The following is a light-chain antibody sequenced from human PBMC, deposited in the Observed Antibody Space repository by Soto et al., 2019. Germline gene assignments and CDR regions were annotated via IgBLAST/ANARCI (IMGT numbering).Light chain of an antibody. CDR1: QSPLHTDGYNY. CDR2: LGS. Sequence: IVMTQSPLSLPVTPGEPASIYCRSSQSPLHTDGYNYLDWYLQKPGQSPQLLIYLGSHRASGVPDRFSGSGSGTDFTLKISRVEAEDVGVYYCMQSLLTPRTFCQGTKVEIK. CDR3: MQSLLTPRT. J-gene: IGKJ1*01. V-gene: IGKV2-28*01.